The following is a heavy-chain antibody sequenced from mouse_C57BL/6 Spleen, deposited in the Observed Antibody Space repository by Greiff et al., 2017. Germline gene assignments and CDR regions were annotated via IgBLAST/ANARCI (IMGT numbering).Heavy chain of an antibody. CDR1: GYTFTSYW. D-gene: IGHD4-1*01. CDR2: INPSSGYT. J-gene: IGHJ3*01. V-gene: IGHV1-7*01. Sequence: VQLQQSGAELANPGASVKLSCKASGYTFTSYWMHWVKQRPGQGLEWIGYINPSSGYTKYNQKFKDKATLTADKSSSTAYRQLSSLTYEDSAVYYCARQLTGLEGFAYWGQGTLVTVSA. CDR3: ARQLTGLEGFAY.